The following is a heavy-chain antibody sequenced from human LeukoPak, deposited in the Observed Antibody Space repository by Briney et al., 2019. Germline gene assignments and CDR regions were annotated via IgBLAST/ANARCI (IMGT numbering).Heavy chain of an antibody. Sequence: SETLSLTCAVSGYSISSGYYWGWIRQPPGNGLEWIGSIYHIGSTYYNPSLKRRVTISVDTSKNQFSLKLSSVTAADTAVYYCARQGYYDSSGYCNYWGQGTLVTVSS. CDR3: ARQGYYDSSGYCNY. CDR1: GYSISSGYY. J-gene: IGHJ4*02. D-gene: IGHD3-22*01. V-gene: IGHV4-38-2*01. CDR2: IYHIGST.